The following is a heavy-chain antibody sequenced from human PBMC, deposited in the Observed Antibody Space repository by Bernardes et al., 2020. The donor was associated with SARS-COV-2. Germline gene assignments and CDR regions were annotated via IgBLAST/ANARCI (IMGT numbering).Heavy chain of an antibody. Sequence: ASVKVSCKASGYTFTSYDINWVRQATGQGLEWMGWMNPNSGNTGYAQKFQGRVTMTRNTSISTAYMELSSLRSEDTAVYYCARGSTTMIVVVITTFVHYYGMDVWGQGTTVTVSS. CDR2: MNPNSGNT. D-gene: IGHD3-22*01. J-gene: IGHJ6*02. V-gene: IGHV1-8*01. CDR1: GYTFTSYD. CDR3: ARGSTTMIVVVITTFVHYYGMDV.